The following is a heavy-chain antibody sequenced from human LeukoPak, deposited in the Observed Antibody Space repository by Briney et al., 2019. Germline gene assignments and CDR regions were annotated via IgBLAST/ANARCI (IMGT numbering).Heavy chain of an antibody. CDR3: AKEGIHMHYYYMDV. J-gene: IGHJ6*03. Sequence: SCKVSGYTLTELSMHWVRQAPGRGLEWVAFIRYDGSNKYYADSVKGRFTISRDNSKNTLYLQMNSLRAEDTAVYYCAKEGIHMHYYYMDVWGKGTTVTVSS. CDR1: GYTLTELS. D-gene: IGHD6-13*01. V-gene: IGHV3-30*02. CDR2: IRYDGSNK.